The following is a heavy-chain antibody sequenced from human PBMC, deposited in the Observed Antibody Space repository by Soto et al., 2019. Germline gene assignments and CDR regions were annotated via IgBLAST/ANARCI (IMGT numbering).Heavy chain of an antibody. CDR1: GASLSYGGFS. Sequence: SETLYLTCTVSGASLSYGGFSWSWIRQSPGKGLEWIGYISHLESTYFHPSFKSRLTMSIDRTRNQFSLKLSSVTAADMAVYYCARGGGYDSFDYWGQGVLVTVSS. V-gene: IGHV4-30-2*06. CDR3: ARGGGYDSFDY. CDR2: ISHLEST. D-gene: IGHD5-12*01. J-gene: IGHJ4*02.